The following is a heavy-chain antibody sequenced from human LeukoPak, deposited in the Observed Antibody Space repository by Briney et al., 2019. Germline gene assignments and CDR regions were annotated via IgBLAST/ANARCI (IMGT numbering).Heavy chain of an antibody. J-gene: IGHJ3*02. D-gene: IGHD5-24*01. CDR1: GFTFTTYG. V-gene: IGHV3-30*02. CDR2: IRYEGSNK. Sequence: GGSLRLSCAASGFTFTTYGMHWVRQAPGKGLEWVTFIRYEGSNKYYADSVKGRFTISRDNSKNTVYLQMNSLRAEDTAVYYCAKAQDGYNAFDIWGQGTMVTVSS. CDR3: AKAQDGYNAFDI.